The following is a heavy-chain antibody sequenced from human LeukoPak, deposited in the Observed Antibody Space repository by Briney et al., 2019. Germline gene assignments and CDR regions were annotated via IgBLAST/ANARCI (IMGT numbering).Heavy chain of an antibody. CDR2: IRTSGTNT. V-gene: IGHV3-48*01. J-gene: IGHJ4*02. Sequence: GGSLRLSCAASGFTFSSFSMNWVRQAPGKGLEWVSYIRTSGTNTDYTGSVKGRFTISRDNSKNTLYLQMNSLRAEDTAVYYCAKTVTTSGGSFDYWGQGTLVTVSS. D-gene: IGHD4-11*01. CDR1: GFTFSSFS. CDR3: AKTVTTSGGSFDY.